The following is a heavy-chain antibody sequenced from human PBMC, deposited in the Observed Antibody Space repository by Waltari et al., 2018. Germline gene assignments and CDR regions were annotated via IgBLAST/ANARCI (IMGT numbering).Heavy chain of an antibody. CDR1: GGSISSGSVY. D-gene: IGHD3-9*01. Sequence: QVQLQESGPGLVRPSQTLSLTCTVPGGSISSGSVYWTWIGQPAGKGLEWVGHIFTSGSTKYNPSLKSRVSVSLDTSENQFSLRLSSVTAADTAVYYCARDEARYYDIMTGGGYYGLDVWGQGTTVTVSS. J-gene: IGHJ6*02. CDR2: IFTSGST. CDR3: ARDEARYYDIMTGGGYYGLDV. V-gene: IGHV4-61*02.